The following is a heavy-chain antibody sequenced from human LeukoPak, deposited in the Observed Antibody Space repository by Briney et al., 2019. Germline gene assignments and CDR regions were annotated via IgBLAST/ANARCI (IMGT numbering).Heavy chain of an antibody. D-gene: IGHD6-13*01. Sequence: PSETLSLTCTVSGGSISSYYWSWIRQPPGKGLEWIGYIYYSGSTNYNPSLKSRVTISVDTSKNQFSLKLSSVTAADTAVYYCARGTAAAAYNWFDPWGQGTLVTVSS. J-gene: IGHJ5*02. CDR2: IYYSGST. CDR3: ARGTAAAAYNWFDP. V-gene: IGHV4-59*01. CDR1: GGSISSYY.